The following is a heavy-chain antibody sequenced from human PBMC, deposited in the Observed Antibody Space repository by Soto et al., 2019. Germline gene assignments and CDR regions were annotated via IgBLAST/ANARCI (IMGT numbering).Heavy chain of an antibody. CDR2: ISHSGST. CDR1: GGSISSYY. Sequence: PSETLSLTCTVSGGSISSYYWSWFRQPPGKGLEWIGYISHSGSTKYNPSLESRVTMSIDTSRHQFSLKLSFLTAADTAVYYCAREGYSYGYGPHIDYWGQGTLVTVSS. D-gene: IGHD5-18*01. J-gene: IGHJ4*02. CDR3: AREGYSYGYGPHIDY. V-gene: IGHV4-59*01.